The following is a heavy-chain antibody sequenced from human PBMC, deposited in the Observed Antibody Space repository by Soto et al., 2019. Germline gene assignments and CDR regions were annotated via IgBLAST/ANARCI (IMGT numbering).Heavy chain of an antibody. V-gene: IGHV1-3*01. CDR1: GYTFTSYA. CDR3: ETYYYDSSGYYYLDY. D-gene: IGHD3-22*01. CDR2: INAGNDNT. J-gene: IGHJ4*02. Sequence: VASMKVSCKASGYTFTSYAIHWVRQAPGQRLEWMGWINAGNDNTKNSQKFQGRVTITRDTSTSTAYMELSSLRSEDTAVYYCETYYYDSSGYYYLDYWGQGTLVTVSS.